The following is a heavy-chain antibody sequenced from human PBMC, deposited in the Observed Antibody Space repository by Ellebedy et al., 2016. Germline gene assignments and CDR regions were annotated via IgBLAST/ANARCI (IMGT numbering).Heavy chain of an antibody. D-gene: IGHD3-22*01. CDR3: ARHRSNYYDSSGLGY. J-gene: IGHJ4*02. V-gene: IGHV4-59*08. CDR1: GGSISSYY. Sequence: SETLSLXCTVSGGSISSYYWSWIRQPPGKGLEWIGYIYYSGSTNYNPSLKSRVTISVDTSKNQFSLKLSSVTAADTAVYYCARHRSNYYDSSGLGYWGQGTLVTVSS. CDR2: IYYSGST.